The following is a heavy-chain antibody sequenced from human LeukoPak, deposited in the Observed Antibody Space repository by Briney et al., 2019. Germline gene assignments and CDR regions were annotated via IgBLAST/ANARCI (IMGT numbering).Heavy chain of an antibody. CDR3: ARGGTFDWCFNY. CDR1: GGTFSSYA. D-gene: IGHD3-9*01. Sequence: GASVKVSCKASGGTFSSYAISWVRQAPGQGLEWMGGIIPIFGTANYAQKFQGRVAITADESTSTAYMELSSLRSEDTAVYYCARGGTFDWCFNYWGQGTLVTVSS. CDR2: IIPIFGTA. J-gene: IGHJ4*02. V-gene: IGHV1-69*13.